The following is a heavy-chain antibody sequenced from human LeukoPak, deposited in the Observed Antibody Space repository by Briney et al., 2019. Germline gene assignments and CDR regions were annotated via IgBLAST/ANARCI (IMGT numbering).Heavy chain of an antibody. D-gene: IGHD4-11*01. CDR1: GFTFSSYE. CDR3: ARFETVTVREEDY. V-gene: IGHV3-21*01. J-gene: IGHJ4*02. CDR2: ISSTSTYI. Sequence: AAGSLRLSCAASGFTFSSYEMNWVRQAPGKGLQWVSSISSTSTYILYADSVKGRFTISRDNAKNSLYLQMNSLRDDDTAVYYCARFETVTVREEDYWGQGTLVTVSS.